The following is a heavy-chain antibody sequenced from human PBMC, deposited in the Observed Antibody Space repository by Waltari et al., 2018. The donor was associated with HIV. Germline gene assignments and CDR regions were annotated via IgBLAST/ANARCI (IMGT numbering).Heavy chain of an antibody. V-gene: IGHV3-7*01. J-gene: IGHJ3*02. CDR3: ARMGLMMYAIGAFDI. CDR2: IKQDGSEK. D-gene: IGHD2-8*01. Sequence: EVQLVESGGGLVQPGGSLRLSCAASGFTFSFHWMSWVRQAPGKGLEWVANIKQDGSEKHYVDSVKGRFTISRDNAKNSLYLQMNSLRAEDTAVYYCARMGLMMYAIGAFDIWGQGTMVTVSS. CDR1: GFTFSFHW.